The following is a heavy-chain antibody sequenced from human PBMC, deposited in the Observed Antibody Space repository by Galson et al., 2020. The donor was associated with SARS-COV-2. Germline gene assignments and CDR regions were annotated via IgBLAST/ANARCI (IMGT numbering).Heavy chain of an antibody. CDR2: INSDVSST. CDR1: GFTFRSYW. Sequence: GGSLRLSCAASGFTFRSYWMHWVRQAPGKGLVWVSRINSDVSSTSYADSAKGRFTISRDNAKNTLYLQMNSLRAEDTAVYYCARGTYYDILTGYYFPTRGYYYYMDVWGKGTTVTVSS. CDR3: ARGTYYDILTGYYFPTRGYYYYMDV. J-gene: IGHJ6*03. V-gene: IGHV3-74*01. D-gene: IGHD3-9*01.